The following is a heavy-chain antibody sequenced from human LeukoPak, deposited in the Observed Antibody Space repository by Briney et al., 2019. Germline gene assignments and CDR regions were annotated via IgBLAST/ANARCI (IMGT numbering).Heavy chain of an antibody. Sequence: PGGSLRLSCAASGFTFSGYAMSWVRQAPGKGLEWVSAISSSGGSTYYTDSVKGRFTISRDNSKNTLYLQMNSLRAEDTAVYYCAKVRSGSYSPYFDYWGQGTLVTVSS. D-gene: IGHD1-26*01. CDR1: GFTFSGYA. CDR2: ISSSGGST. V-gene: IGHV3-23*01. J-gene: IGHJ4*02. CDR3: AKVRSGSYSPYFDY.